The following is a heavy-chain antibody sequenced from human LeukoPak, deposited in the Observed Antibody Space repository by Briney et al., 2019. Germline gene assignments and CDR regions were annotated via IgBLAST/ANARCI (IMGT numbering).Heavy chain of an antibody. Sequence: SETLSLTCTVSGGSVSSSSYYWGWIRQPPGEGLEWIGSIYYSGSTYYNPSLKSRVTISEDTSKNQFSLKLSSVTAADTAVYYCARDAGGTILSWGQGTLVTVSS. CDR2: IYYSGST. CDR1: GGSVSSSSYY. CDR3: ARDAGGTILS. D-gene: IGHD1-1*01. V-gene: IGHV4-39*07. J-gene: IGHJ4*02.